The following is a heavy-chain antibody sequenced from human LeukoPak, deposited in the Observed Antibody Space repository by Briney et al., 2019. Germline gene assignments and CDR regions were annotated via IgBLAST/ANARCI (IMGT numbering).Heavy chain of an antibody. CDR2: IYRDGST. Sequence: GGSLRLSCAASGFSVSSNSMSWVRQAPGKGLEWVSVIYRDGSTHYADSVKGRFTISRDNAKNSLYLQMNSLRAEDTAIYYCAREGLGGYYIFDAFDIWGHGTMVTVSS. V-gene: IGHV3-53*01. CDR3: AREGLGGYYIFDAFDI. CDR1: GFSVSSNS. J-gene: IGHJ3*02. D-gene: IGHD3-3*01.